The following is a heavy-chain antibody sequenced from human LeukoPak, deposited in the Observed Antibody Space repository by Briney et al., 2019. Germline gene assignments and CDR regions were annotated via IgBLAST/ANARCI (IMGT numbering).Heavy chain of an antibody. J-gene: IGHJ6*02. Sequence: GGSLRLSCAASGFTFRNAWMSWVRQAPGKGLEWVANIKEDGSEKSYVDPVKGRFTISRDNARNTLYLHMNSLRVEDTAVYYCARRKVYGFGEGYNYGMDVWGQGTTVTVSS. D-gene: IGHD2-8*01. CDR2: IKEDGSEK. CDR3: ARRKVYGFGEGYNYGMDV. CDR1: GFTFRNAW. V-gene: IGHV3-7*01.